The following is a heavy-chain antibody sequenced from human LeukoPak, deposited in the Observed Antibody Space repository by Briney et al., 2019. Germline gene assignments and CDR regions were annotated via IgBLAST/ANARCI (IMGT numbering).Heavy chain of an antibody. CDR2: ISSSSSYI. Sequence: GGSLRLSCAASGFTFSSYSMNWVRQAPGKGLEWVSSISSSSSYIYYADSVKGRFTISRDNAKNSLYLQMNSLRAEDTAVYYCARSDYGSGSYYFDYWGQGTLVTVSS. V-gene: IGHV3-21*01. CDR3: ARSDYGSGSYYFDY. J-gene: IGHJ4*02. D-gene: IGHD3-10*01. CDR1: GFTFSSYS.